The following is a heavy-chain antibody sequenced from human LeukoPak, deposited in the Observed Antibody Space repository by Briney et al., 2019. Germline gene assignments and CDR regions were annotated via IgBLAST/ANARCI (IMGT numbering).Heavy chain of an antibody. CDR2: ISGSGGST. CDR1: GFTFSSYA. D-gene: IGHD2-8*01. CDR3: AKLVQYCTNGVCYRGFDY. J-gene: IGHJ4*02. V-gene: IGHV3-23*01. Sequence: GGSLRLSCAASGFTFSSYAMSWVRQAPGKGLEWVSAISGSGGSTYYADSVKGRFTISRDSSRNTLYLQMNSLRTEDTAVYYCAKLVQYCTNGVCYRGFDYWGQGTLVTVSS.